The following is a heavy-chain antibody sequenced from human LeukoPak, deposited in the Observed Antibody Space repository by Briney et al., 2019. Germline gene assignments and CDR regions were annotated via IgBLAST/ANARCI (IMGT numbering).Heavy chain of an antibody. V-gene: IGHV3-48*03. Sequence: GGSLRLSCAASGFTFSSYEMNWVRQAPGKGLEWVSYISSSGSTIYYADSVKGRFTISRDNAKNSLYLQMNSLGAEDTAVYYCARVKAALDAFDIWGQGTMVTVSS. J-gene: IGHJ3*02. CDR2: ISSSGSTI. CDR1: GFTFSSYE. CDR3: ARVKAALDAFDI. D-gene: IGHD6-13*01.